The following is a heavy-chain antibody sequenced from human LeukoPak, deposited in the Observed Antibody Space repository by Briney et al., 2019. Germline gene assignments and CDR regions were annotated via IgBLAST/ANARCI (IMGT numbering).Heavy chain of an antibody. D-gene: IGHD3-22*01. Sequence: SETLSLTCAVYGGSFSGYYWSWIRQPPGKGLEWIGEINHSGSTNYNPSLKSRVTISVDTSKNQFSLKLSSVTAADTAVYYCARDYYDSSGNYSYFDYWGQGTLVTVSS. CDR3: ARDYYDSSGNYSYFDY. V-gene: IGHV4-34*01. CDR1: GGSFSGYY. CDR2: INHSGST. J-gene: IGHJ4*02.